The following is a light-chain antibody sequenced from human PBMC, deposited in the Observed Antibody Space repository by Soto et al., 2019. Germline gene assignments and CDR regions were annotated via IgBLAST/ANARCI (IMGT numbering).Light chain of an antibody. J-gene: IGLJ1*01. CDR1: SSDVGAFNY. CDR3: AAWDDSLNGYV. V-gene: IGLV2-14*03. CDR2: DVS. Sequence: QSALTQPASVSGSPGQAITISCSGTSSDVGAFNYVSWYQQHPGKAPKLMIYDVSNRPSGVPDRFSGSKSGTSASLAISGLQSGDEADYYCAAWDDSLNGYVFGTGTKLTVL.